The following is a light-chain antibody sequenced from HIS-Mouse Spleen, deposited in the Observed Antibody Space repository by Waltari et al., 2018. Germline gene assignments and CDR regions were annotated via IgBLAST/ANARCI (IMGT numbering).Light chain of an antibody. Sequence: QSALTQPASVSGSPGQSITISCTGTSSDVGCYNLVSWYQQHPGEDPKLMIYEGSKRPSGVPNRLSGCKSGNTASLTLAGLQAEDEADYYCCSYAGSSTWVFGGGTKLTVL. V-gene: IGLV2-23*01. J-gene: IGLJ3*02. CDR3: CSYAGSSTWV. CDR1: SSDVGCYNL. CDR2: EGS.